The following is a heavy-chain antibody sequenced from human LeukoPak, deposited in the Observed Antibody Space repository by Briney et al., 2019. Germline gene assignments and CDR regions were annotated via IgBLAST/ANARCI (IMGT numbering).Heavy chain of an antibody. D-gene: IGHD2-2*01. CDR1: GFSFSNYG. CDR2: IRYDGSNK. J-gene: IGHJ5*02. Sequence: GGSLRLSCAASGFSFSNYGMHWVRQAPGKGLEWVAFIRYDGSNKSYADSVKGRFTISRDNSKNTLYLQMNSLRAEDTAVYYCAKGGTRFHWFDPWGQGTLVTVSS. V-gene: IGHV3-30*02. CDR3: AKGGTRFHWFDP.